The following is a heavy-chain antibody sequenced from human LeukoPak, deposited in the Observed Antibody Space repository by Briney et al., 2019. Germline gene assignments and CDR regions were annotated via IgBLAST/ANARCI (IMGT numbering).Heavy chain of an antibody. V-gene: IGHV3-23*01. CDR2: ISGSGGST. CDR1: GFTFSSYA. CDR3: AKEAGGGWSDGDFPSRPFDM. J-gene: IGHJ3*02. D-gene: IGHD4-17*01. Sequence: GGSLRLSCAASGFTFSSYAMSWVRQAPGKGLEWVSAISGSGGSTYYADSVKGRFTISRDNSKNTLYLQMNSLRAEDTAVYYCAKEAGGGWSDGDFPSRPFDMWGQGTMVTVSS.